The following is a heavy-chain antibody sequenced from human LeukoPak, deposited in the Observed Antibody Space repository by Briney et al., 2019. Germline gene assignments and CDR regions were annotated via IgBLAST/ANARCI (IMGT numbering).Heavy chain of an antibody. D-gene: IGHD3-22*01. CDR1: GYRFTSYW. Sequence: GESLEISFKGSGYRFTSYWIGWGRPMPGKGLGWMGMIYPGDSDTRYSPSFQGQVTISADKSISTAYLQWSSLKASDTAMYYCARGNIDYYDSSGYGFWGQGTLVTVSS. CDR2: IYPGDSDT. CDR3: ARGNIDYYDSSGYGF. J-gene: IGHJ4*02. V-gene: IGHV5-51*01.